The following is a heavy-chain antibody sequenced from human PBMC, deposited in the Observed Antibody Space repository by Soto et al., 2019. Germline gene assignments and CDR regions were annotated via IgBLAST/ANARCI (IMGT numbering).Heavy chain of an antibody. Sequence: QVQLEQSGAEVKMPGSSVTVSCKAYGATFTKYAFNWVRQAPGQGLEWMGGIIPLFGSTNYEERFQGRLTVTTNESTSTVFMELSSLTSDDTAIYYCARDETVIRGVIKRGGGLDLWGQGTTVIVSS. J-gene: IGHJ6*02. V-gene: IGHV1-69*19. CDR1: GATFTKYA. CDR3: ARDETVIRGVIKRGGGLDL. CDR2: IIPLFGST. D-gene: IGHD3-10*01.